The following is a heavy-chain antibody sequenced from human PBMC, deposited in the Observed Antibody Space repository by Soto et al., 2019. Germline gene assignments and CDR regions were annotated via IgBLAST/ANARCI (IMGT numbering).Heavy chain of an antibody. CDR2: IVVGSGNT. CDR3: AAGVITFGGVIVIRDYYYGMDV. CDR1: GFTFTSSA. J-gene: IGHJ6*02. D-gene: IGHD3-16*02. V-gene: IGHV1-58*01. Sequence: PGASVKVSCKASGFTFTSSAVQWVRQARGQRLEWIGWIVVGSGNTNYAQKFQERVTITRDMSTSTAYMELSSLRSEDTAVYYCAAGVITFGGVIVIRDYYYGMDVWGQGTTVTVSS.